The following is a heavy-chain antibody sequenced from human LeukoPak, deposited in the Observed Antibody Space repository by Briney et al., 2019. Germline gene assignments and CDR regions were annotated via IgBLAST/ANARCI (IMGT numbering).Heavy chain of an antibody. J-gene: IGHJ4*02. V-gene: IGHV4-34*01. D-gene: IGHD5-18*01. CDR3: ARRVPRMGSNGYGSFDY. CDR2: INHSGST. Sequence: PSETLSLTCAVYGGSFSGYYWSWIRQPPGKGLEWIGEINHSGSTNYNPSLKSRVTISVDTSKNQFSLKLSSVTAADTAVYYCARRVPRMGSNGYGSFDYWGQGTLVTVSS. CDR1: GGSFSGYY.